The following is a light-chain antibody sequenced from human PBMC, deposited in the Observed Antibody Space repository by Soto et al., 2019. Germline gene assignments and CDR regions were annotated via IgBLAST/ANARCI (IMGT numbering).Light chain of an antibody. Sequence: VVLTQSPATLSLSPGERATLSCRTSLSVSVYLDWYQQKPGQAPRLLISDASNRATGIPARFSGSGSGTDFTLTISRLEPEDFAVYYCQQYGSSSWTFGQGTKVDIK. V-gene: IGKV3-11*01. CDR1: LSVSVY. J-gene: IGKJ1*01. CDR3: QQYGSSSWT. CDR2: DAS.